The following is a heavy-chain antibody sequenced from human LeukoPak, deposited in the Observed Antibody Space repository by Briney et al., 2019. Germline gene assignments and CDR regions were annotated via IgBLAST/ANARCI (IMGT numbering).Heavy chain of an antibody. J-gene: IGHJ3*02. Sequence: GESLKISCKGSGYSFISNWIGWVRQMPGKGLEWMGIIYPGDSDTRYSSSFQGQVTISADKSISTAYLQWSSLRASDTAMYYCAKFHYYYGSGIFDAFDIWGQGTMVTVSS. D-gene: IGHD3-10*01. CDR3: AKFHYYYGSGIFDAFDI. CDR1: GYSFISNW. V-gene: IGHV5-51*01. CDR2: IYPGDSDT.